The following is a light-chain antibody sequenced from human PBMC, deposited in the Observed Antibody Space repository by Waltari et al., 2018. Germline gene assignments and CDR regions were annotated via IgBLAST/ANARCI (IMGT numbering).Light chain of an antibody. CDR1: QSVLYSSNNENY. CDR3: QQYYSTPYT. CDR2: WAS. V-gene: IGKV4-1*01. J-gene: IGKJ2*01. Sequence: DIVITQSPDSMPVSLAERATINCQSSQSVLYSSNNENYLAWDQQKPGHPPKLLIYWASTRESGVPDRFSGSGSGTDFTLTINSLQAEDVAVYYCQQYYSTPYTFGQGTKLEIK.